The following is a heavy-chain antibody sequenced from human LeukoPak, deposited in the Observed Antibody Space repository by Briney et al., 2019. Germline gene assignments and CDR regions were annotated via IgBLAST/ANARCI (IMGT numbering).Heavy chain of an antibody. D-gene: IGHD3-10*01. CDR3: AKSGGYGSGSFPV. CDR2: ISGSGGST. CDR1: GFTFSSYA. J-gene: IGHJ3*01. Sequence: GGSLRLSCLASGFTFSSYAMSGVGQAPGRGLEWVSAISGSGGSTYYADSVKGRFTISRDNSKNTLYLQMNSLRAEDTAVYYCAKSGGYGSGSFPVWGQGTMVTVSS. V-gene: IGHV3-23*01.